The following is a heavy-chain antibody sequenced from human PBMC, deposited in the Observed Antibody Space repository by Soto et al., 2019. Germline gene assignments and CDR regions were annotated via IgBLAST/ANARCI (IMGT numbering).Heavy chain of an antibody. V-gene: IGHV1-8*01. Sequence: QVQLVQSGAEVKKPGASVKVSCKASGYTFTNNGINWVRRAAGQGLEWMGWMNPGTGETGYKGKFQGRLAMTRDTSTTTAYMDLTSLTSEDTAVYYCTRAGDSGAWISNWGQGTLVTVSS. CDR1: GYTFTNNG. D-gene: IGHD7-27*01. CDR3: TRAGDSGAWISN. CDR2: MNPGTGET. J-gene: IGHJ4*02.